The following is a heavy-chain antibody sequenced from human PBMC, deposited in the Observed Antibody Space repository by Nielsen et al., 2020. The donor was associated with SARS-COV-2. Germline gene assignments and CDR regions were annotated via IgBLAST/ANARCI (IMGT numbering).Heavy chain of an antibody. CDR1: GYTFTGYY. Sequence: ASVKVSCKASGYTFTGYYMHWVRQAPGQGLEWMGWINPNSGGTNYAQKFQGWVTMTRDTSISTAYMELSRLRSDDTAVYYCARSGGHYDSSGYPLDYWGQGTLVTVSS. CDR3: ARSGGHYDSSGYPLDY. D-gene: IGHD3-22*01. V-gene: IGHV1-2*04. J-gene: IGHJ4*02. CDR2: INPNSGGT.